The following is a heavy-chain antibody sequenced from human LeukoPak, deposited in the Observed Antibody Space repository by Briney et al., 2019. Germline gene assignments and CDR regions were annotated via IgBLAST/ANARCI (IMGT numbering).Heavy chain of an antibody. CDR3: ARVGGYSGYLNTYNWFDP. Sequence: PSETLSLTCAASGGSFSGYYWSWIRQPPGKGLEWIGEINHSGSTKYNPSLKSRVTISVDTPKNQFSLKLSSVTAADTAVYYCARVGGYSGYLNTYNWFDPWGQGTLVTVSS. D-gene: IGHD5-12*01. V-gene: IGHV4-34*01. J-gene: IGHJ5*02. CDR2: INHSGST. CDR1: GGSFSGYY.